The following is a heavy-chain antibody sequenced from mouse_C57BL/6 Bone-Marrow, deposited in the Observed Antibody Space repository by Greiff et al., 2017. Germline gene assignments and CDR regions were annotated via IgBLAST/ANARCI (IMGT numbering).Heavy chain of an antibody. J-gene: IGHJ2*01. D-gene: IGHD1-1*01. Sequence: QVQLKESGPELVKPGASVKISCKASGYAFSSSWMNWVKQRPGKGLEWIGRIYPGDGDTNYNGKFKGKATLTADKSSSTAYMQLSSLTSEDSAVYFCAREGFITTVYFDYWGQGTTLTVSS. V-gene: IGHV1-82*01. CDR2: IYPGDGDT. CDR3: AREGFITTVYFDY. CDR1: GYAFSSSW.